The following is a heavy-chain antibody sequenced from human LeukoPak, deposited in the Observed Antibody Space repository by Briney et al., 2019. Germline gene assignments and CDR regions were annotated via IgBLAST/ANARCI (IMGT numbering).Heavy chain of an antibody. CDR1: GGSISSYY. Sequence: PSETLSLTCTVSGGSISSYYWSWIRQPPGKGLEWIGYIYYSGSTNYNPSLKSRVTISVDTSKNQFSLKLSSVTAADTAVYYCATAKRKYYGMDVWGQGTTVIVSS. CDR3: ATAKRKYYGMDV. CDR2: IYYSGST. D-gene: IGHD4/OR15-4a*01. V-gene: IGHV4-59*12. J-gene: IGHJ6*02.